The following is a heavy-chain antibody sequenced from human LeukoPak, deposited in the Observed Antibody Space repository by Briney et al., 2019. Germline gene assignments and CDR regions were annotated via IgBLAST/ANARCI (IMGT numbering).Heavy chain of an antibody. CDR2: IGPNSGDT. CDR3: ARKYDSSWYDYFDY. J-gene: IGHJ4*02. CDR1: GYTFTGYY. D-gene: IGHD3-22*01. V-gene: IGHV1-2*02. Sequence: GASVKVSCKASGYTFTGYYIHWMRRAPGQGLDGMGWIGPNSGDTNYAQKFQGRVTMTRDTSISTVYMELSRLTSDDTAMYYCARKYDSSWYDYFDYWGQGTPVTVSS.